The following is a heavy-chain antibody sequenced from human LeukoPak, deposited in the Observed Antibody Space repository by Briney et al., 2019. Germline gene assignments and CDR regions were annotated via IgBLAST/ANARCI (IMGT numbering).Heavy chain of an antibody. CDR3: ARDATPQYSSGWVFFDY. CDR2: ITGSGDTI. V-gene: IGHV3-48*03. D-gene: IGHD6-19*01. Sequence: TGGSLRLSCAASGFTFSSYEMNWVRQAPGKGLEWISYITGSGDTIHYADSVKGRFTISRDNAKNSLYLQMNSLRAEDTAVYYCARDATPQYSSGWVFFDYWGQGTPVTVTS. J-gene: IGHJ4*02. CDR1: GFTFSSYE.